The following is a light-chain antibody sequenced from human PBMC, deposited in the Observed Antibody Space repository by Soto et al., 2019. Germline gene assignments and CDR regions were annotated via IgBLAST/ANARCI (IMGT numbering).Light chain of an antibody. CDR2: RNS. V-gene: IGLV1-44*01. Sequence: VLTQPPSASGTPGQRVTISCSGSSSNIGSNTVNWYQQLPGTAPKVLIYRNSQRPSGVPDRFSGSKSGTSASLAISGLQSEDEADYYCAAWDESLNGFYVFGTGTKVTVL. CDR1: SSNIGSNT. J-gene: IGLJ1*01. CDR3: AAWDESLNGFYV.